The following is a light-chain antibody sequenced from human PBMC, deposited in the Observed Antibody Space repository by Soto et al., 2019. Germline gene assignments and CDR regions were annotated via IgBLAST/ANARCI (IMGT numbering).Light chain of an antibody. Sequence: EIVLTQSPATLSLSPGERARLSCRASQSVSSNLAWYQQKPGQAPRLLIYGASTRATGIPARFSGSGSGTEFTLTISSLQSEDFAVYYCHQYNNWPPWTFGQGTKVDIK. V-gene: IGKV3-15*01. CDR1: QSVSSN. CDR3: HQYNNWPPWT. CDR2: GAS. J-gene: IGKJ1*01.